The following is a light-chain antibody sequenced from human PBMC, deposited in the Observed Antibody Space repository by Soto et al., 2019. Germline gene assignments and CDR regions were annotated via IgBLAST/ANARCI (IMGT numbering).Light chain of an antibody. J-gene: IGKJ3*01. CDR1: QDIGSY. CDR2: GAS. V-gene: IGKV1-9*01. Sequence: DIQLTQSPSFLSASVGDRVTITCRASQDIGSYLAWYQQKPGKAPKLLIFGASTLQSGVPSRFSGSCSGTEFTLTISSLQPEDFATYYCPQLNSYSIFTFGPGTKVDI. CDR3: PQLNSYSIFT.